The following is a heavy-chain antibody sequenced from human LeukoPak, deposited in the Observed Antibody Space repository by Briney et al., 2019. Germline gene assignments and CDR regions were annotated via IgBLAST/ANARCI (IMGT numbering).Heavy chain of an antibody. Sequence: GGSLRLSCAASGFTFSSYAMHWVRQAPGKGLEWVAVISYDGSNKYYADSVKGRFTISRDNSENTLYLQMNSLRAEDTAVYYCARAPTTPSYYFDYWGQGTLVTVSS. J-gene: IGHJ4*02. V-gene: IGHV3-30-3*01. CDR1: GFTFSSYA. CDR3: ARAPTTPSYYFDY. CDR2: ISYDGSNK. D-gene: IGHD4-17*01.